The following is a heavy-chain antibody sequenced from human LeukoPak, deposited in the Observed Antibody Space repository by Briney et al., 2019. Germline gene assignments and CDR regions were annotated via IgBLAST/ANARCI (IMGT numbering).Heavy chain of an antibody. D-gene: IGHD6-13*01. CDR2: IIPILGIA. J-gene: IGHJ4*02. CDR3: AREQSSSWTARPPDY. CDR1: GGTFSSYA. V-gene: IGHV1-69*04. Sequence: ASVKVSCKASGGTFSSYAISWVRQAPGQGLEWMGRIIPILGIANYAQKFQGRVTITADESTSTAYMELSSLRSEDTAVYYCAREQSSSWTARPPDYWGQGTLVTVSS.